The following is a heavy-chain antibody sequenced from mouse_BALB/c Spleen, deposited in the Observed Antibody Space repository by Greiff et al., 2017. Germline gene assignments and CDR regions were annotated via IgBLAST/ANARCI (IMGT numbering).Heavy chain of an antibody. D-gene: IGHD4-1*01. CDR2: ISYSGST. J-gene: IGHJ3*01. CDR3: ARDWDWFAY. CDR1: GYSITSDYA. Sequence: EVHLVESGPGLVKPSQSLSLTCTVTGYSITSDYAWNWIRQFPGNKLEWMGYISYSGSTSYNPSLKSRISITRDTSKNQFFLQLNSVTTEDTATYYCARDWDWFAYWGQGTLVTVSA. V-gene: IGHV3-2*02.